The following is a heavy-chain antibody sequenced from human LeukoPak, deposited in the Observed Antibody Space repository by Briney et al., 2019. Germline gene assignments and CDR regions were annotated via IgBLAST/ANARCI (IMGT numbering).Heavy chain of an antibody. J-gene: IGHJ4*02. Sequence: PGGSLRLSCAASGFTFSSYGMHWVRQAPGKGLEWVAVIWYDGSNEYYADSVKGRFTISRDNSKNTLYLQMNSLRAEDTAVYYCASFDLGVYWGQGTLVTVSS. CDR2: IWYDGSNE. V-gene: IGHV3-33*01. D-gene: IGHD3-9*01. CDR1: GFTFSSYG. CDR3: ASFDLGVY.